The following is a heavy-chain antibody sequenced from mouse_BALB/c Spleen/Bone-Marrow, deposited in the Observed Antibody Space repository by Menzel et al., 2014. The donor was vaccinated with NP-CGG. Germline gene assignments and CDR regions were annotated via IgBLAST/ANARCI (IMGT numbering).Heavy chain of an antibody. Sequence: EVKLVESGGGLVQPGDSLRLSCATSGFTFSDFYMEWVRQPPGKRLEWIAASRNKAKHYTTEYSASVKGRFIVSRDTSQSILYLQMNALRAEDTAIYYCARDVGYGNYFVYWGQETLVTVSA. CDR3: ARDVGYGNYFVY. CDR2: SRNKAKHYTT. CDR1: GFTFSDFY. J-gene: IGHJ3*01. D-gene: IGHD2-10*02. V-gene: IGHV7-1*02.